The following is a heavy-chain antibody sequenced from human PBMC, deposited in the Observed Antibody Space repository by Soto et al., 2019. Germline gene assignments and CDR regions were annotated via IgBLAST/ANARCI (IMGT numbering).Heavy chain of an antibody. D-gene: IGHD4-4*01. J-gene: IGHJ5*02. Sequence: PSETLSLTCTVSGGSISGYYWSWIRQSPEKGLEWIGHVYYSGSTKYNPSLKSRVTISVDTSKNQFSLNLRSVTAADTAVYYCARTVTTLYNWFDPWGQGILVTVSS. CDR2: VYYSGST. CDR3: ARTVTTLYNWFDP. V-gene: IGHV4-59*08. CDR1: GGSISGYY.